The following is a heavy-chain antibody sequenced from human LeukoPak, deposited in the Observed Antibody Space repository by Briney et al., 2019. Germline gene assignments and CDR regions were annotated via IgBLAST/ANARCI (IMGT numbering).Heavy chain of an antibody. CDR3: AKQSPYDFWSGYLGYYYGMDV. Sequence: PGGSLRLSCVGSGFTLSSYAMSWVRQAPGKGLEWVSAISGSGGSTYYADSVKGRFTISRDNSKNTLYLQMNSLRAEDTAVYYCAKQSPYDFWSGYLGYYYGMDVWGQGTTVTVSS. CDR2: ISGSGGST. J-gene: IGHJ6*02. D-gene: IGHD3-3*01. V-gene: IGHV3-23*01. CDR1: GFTLSSYA.